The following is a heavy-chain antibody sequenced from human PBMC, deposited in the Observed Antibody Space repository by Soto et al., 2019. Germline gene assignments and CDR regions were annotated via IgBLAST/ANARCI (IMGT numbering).Heavy chain of an antibody. CDR1: GYSFTSYG. CDR3: ATGGGSGSYYSFGLSLTFDI. D-gene: IGHD3-10*01. J-gene: IGHJ3*02. CDR2: FDPEDGET. Sequence: GASVKVSCKASGYSFTSYGISWVRQAPRKGLEWMGGFDPEDGETIYAQKFQGRVTMTEDTSTDTAYMELSSLRSEDTAVYYCATGGGSGSYYSFGLSLTFDIWGQGTMVTVSS. V-gene: IGHV1-24*01.